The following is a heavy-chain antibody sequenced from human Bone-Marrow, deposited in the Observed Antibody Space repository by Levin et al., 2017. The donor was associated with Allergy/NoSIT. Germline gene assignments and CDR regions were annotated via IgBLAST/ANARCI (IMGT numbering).Heavy chain of an antibody. Sequence: GGSLRLSCVASGFTFSRHAMSWVRQAPETGLEWVAAIGDSGASKHSADSARGRFTISRDNSKNAPFLQMTSLRVEDTAVSYCAKERPNSSGYETAFDIWGQGAVVTVS. CDR2: IGDSGASK. CDR3: AKERPNSSGYETAFDI. V-gene: IGHV3-23*01. J-gene: IGHJ3*02. CDR1: GFTFSRHA. D-gene: IGHD3-22*01.